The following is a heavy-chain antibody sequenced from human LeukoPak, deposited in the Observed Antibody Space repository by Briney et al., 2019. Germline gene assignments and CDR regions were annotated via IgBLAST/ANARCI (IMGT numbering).Heavy chain of an antibody. CDR3: ASQYSYGVGLYGMDV. V-gene: IGHV4-39*01. D-gene: IGHD5-18*01. J-gene: IGHJ6*02. CDR1: GGSISSSSYY. Sequence: KPSETLSLTCTVSGGSISSSSYYWGWIRQPPGKGLAWVGGIYYSGSTYYNPSLKSRVTISVDTSKNQFSLKLSSVTAADTAVYYCASQYSYGVGLYGMDVWGQGTTVTVSS. CDR2: IYYSGST.